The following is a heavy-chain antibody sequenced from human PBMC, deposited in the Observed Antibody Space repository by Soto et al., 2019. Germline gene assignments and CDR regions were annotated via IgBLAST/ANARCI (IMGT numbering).Heavy chain of an antibody. J-gene: IGHJ4*02. CDR2: IDAGNGNT. D-gene: IGHD2-15*01. Sequence: ASVKVSCKASGYTFTSYTIHWVRQAPGQRPEWMGWIDAGNGNTKYSQKFQGRVTITRDTSASIIYMELSSLRSEDGAVYYCARDDSSDRATLFDFWCQGTLVTVSS. CDR3: ARDDSSDRATLFDF. V-gene: IGHV1-3*01. CDR1: GYTFTSYT.